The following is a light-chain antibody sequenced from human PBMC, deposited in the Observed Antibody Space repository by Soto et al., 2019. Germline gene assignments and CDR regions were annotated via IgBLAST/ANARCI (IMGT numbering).Light chain of an antibody. CDR1: QNVSSN. Sequence: ELVMTQSPASLSVSPGERATLSCRASQNVSSNLAWYQQKPGQTPRFLIYGASTRATGIPARFSGSGSGTEFTLTISSLQPDDFATYYCQQYNSYSRTFGQGTKVDIK. CDR2: GAS. CDR3: QQYNSYSRT. V-gene: IGKV3-15*01. J-gene: IGKJ1*01.